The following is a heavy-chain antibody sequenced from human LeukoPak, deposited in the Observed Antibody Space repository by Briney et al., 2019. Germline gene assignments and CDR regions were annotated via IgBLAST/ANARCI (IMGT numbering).Heavy chain of an antibody. CDR1: GFTFSSYA. CDR3: AGERGEEYSSGWYKRNYFDN. Sequence: PGRSLRLSCAASGFTFSSYATHWVRQAPGKGLEWVAVISYDGSNKYYADSVKGRFTISRDNSKNTLYLQMNSLRAEDTAVYYCAGERGEEYSSGWYKRNYFDNWGQGIRVTVSS. V-gene: IGHV3-30-3*01. D-gene: IGHD6-19*01. CDR2: ISYDGSNK. J-gene: IGHJ4*02.